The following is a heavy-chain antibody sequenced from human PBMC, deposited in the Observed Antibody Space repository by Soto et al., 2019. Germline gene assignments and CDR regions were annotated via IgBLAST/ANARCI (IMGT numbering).Heavy chain of an antibody. J-gene: IGHJ4*02. V-gene: IGHV4-34*01. CDR2: INHSGST. D-gene: IGHD2-2*01. CDR1: GGSFSGYY. Sequence: SETLSLTCAVYGGSFSGYYWSWIRQHPGKGLEWIGEINHSGSTNYNPSLKSRVTISVDTSKNQFSLKLSSVTAADTAVYYCARVNCSSTSCRTFDYWGQGTQVTVSS. CDR3: ARVNCSSTSCRTFDY.